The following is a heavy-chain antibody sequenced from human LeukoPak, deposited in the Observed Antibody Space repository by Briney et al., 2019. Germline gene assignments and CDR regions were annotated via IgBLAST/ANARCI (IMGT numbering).Heavy chain of an antibody. Sequence: GGSLRLSCAASGFTFSSYGMSWVRQAPGKGLEWVSAISGSGGSTYYADSVKGRFTISRDNSKNTLYLQMNSLRAEDTAVYYCTTDPTYDSSGYYRDYWGQGTLVTVSS. J-gene: IGHJ4*02. V-gene: IGHV3-23*01. CDR1: GFTFSSYG. D-gene: IGHD3-22*01. CDR3: TTDPTYDSSGYYRDY. CDR2: ISGSGGST.